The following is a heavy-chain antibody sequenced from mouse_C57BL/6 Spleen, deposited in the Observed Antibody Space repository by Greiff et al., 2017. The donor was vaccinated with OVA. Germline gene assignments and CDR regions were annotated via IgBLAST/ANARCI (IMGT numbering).Heavy chain of an antibody. CDR2: INPRTGGT. V-gene: IGHV1-42*01. J-gene: IGHJ2*01. D-gene: IGHD1-1*01. CDR3: ARKATTDGLDY. Sequence: EVQLQESGPELVKPGASVKISCKASGYSFTGYYMNWVKQSPEKSLEWIGEINPRTGGTTYNQKFKAKATLTVDKSSSTAYMQLKSLTSEHSAVYYGARKATTDGLDYWGQGTTLTVSS. CDR1: GYSFTGYY.